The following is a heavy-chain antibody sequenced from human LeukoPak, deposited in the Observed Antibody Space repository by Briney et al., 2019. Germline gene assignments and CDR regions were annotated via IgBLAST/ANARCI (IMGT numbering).Heavy chain of an antibody. CDR3: ARRGQAAGSKGAFDY. J-gene: IGHJ4*02. V-gene: IGHV4-39*01. Sequence: ASETLSLTCTVSGGSISSTSYYWAWIRQPPGGGLGWNGSIDYSGTTYYNPSLKSRVTISVDTSKNQFPLKLSSVTASDTAKYFCARRGQAAGSKGAFDYWGQGTLVTVSS. CDR1: GGSISSTSYY. CDR2: IDYSGTT. D-gene: IGHD6-13*01.